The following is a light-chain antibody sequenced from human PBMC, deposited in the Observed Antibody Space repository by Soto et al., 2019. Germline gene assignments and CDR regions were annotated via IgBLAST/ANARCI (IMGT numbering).Light chain of an antibody. CDR1: QSISTY. J-gene: IGKJ1*01. V-gene: IGKV1-39*01. CDR3: QQSYGVPRT. CDR2: GAS. Sequence: DIQVTQSPSSLSASVGDRVTITCRTSQSISTYFNWYQQTPGKAPKLLIHGASSLQSGVPPRFSGGGFGTDFTLTINGLQPEDFATYYCQQSYGVPRTFGQGTRVEIK.